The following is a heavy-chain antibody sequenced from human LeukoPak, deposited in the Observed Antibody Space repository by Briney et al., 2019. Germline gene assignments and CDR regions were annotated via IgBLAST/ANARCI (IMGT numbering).Heavy chain of an antibody. Sequence: SETLSLTCTVSGVSISSYCWSWLRQPPGKGLEWVGYIYYSGSTNYNPSLKSRVTISVATSKNQFSLKLSSVTAADTAVYYCARLVSTVTTVFDYWGQGTLVTVSS. CDR1: GVSISSYC. J-gene: IGHJ4*02. CDR2: IYYSGST. D-gene: IGHD4-17*01. CDR3: ARLVSTVTTVFDY. V-gene: IGHV4-59*01.